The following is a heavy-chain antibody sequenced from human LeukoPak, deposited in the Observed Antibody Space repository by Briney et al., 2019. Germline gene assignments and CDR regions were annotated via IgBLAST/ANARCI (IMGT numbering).Heavy chain of an antibody. CDR3: ARPLDWSDAFDI. CDR1: GGSISSGDYY. D-gene: IGHD3-9*01. J-gene: IGHJ3*02. CDR2: IYYSGST. Sequence: SETLSLTCTVSGGSISSGDYYWSWIRQPPGKGLEWIGYIYYSGSTYYNPSLKSRVTISVDTPKNQFSLKLSSVTAADTAVYYCARPLDWSDAFDIWGQGTMVTVSS. V-gene: IGHV4-30-4*01.